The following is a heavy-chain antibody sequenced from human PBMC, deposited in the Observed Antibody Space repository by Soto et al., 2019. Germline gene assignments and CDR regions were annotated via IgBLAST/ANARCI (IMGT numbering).Heavy chain of an antibody. V-gene: IGHV1-18*01. Sequence: QVQLVQSGGDVKTPGASVKVSCTTFRYTFTSHGIAWVRQAPGHGLEWMGWISTFNGKTDYAQNFQGRVTMTADTLTSPDQMELRSLRSGDTAVYYCARLLAEGATFREDAFYLWGQGTKVTVSS. D-gene: IGHD1-26*01. J-gene: IGHJ3*01. CDR1: RYTFTSHG. CDR2: ISTFNGKT. CDR3: ARLLAEGATFREDAFYL.